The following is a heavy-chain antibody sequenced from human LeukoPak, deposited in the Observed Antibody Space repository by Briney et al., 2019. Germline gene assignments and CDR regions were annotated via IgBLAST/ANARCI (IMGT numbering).Heavy chain of an antibody. Sequence: GGSLRLSCAASGFTFSSYGMHWVRQAPGKGLEWVAVISSDGSNKYYADSVKGRFTISRDNSKNTLYLQMNSLRAEDTAVYYCARDPTDIGVLATFDIWGQGTMVTVSS. CDR2: ISSDGSNK. V-gene: IGHV3-30*03. CDR1: GFTFSSYG. CDR3: ARDPTDIGVLATFDI. J-gene: IGHJ3*02. D-gene: IGHD2-21*01.